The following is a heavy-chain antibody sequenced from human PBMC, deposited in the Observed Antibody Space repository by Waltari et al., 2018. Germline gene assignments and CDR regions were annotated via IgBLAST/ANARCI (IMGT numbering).Heavy chain of an antibody. V-gene: IGHV6-1*01. D-gene: IGHD6-13*01. CDR2: TYYRSKWFS. CDR3: ARGPQQLVP. Sequence: QVQLQQSGPGLVKPSQTLSLTCAIFGDSVSSDSGAWNWIRQSPSRGLEWLGRTYYRSKWFSRYAVSVKSRITIKPDTSKNQFSLQLNSVTPEDTAVYYCARGPQQLVPWGQGTLVTVSS. CDR1: GDSVSSDSGA. J-gene: IGHJ4*02.